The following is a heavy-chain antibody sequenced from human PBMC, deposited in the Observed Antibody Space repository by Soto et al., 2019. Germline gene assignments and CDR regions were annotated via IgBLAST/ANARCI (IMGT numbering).Heavy chain of an antibody. J-gene: IGHJ6*02. D-gene: IGHD1-1*01. V-gene: IGHV3-9*01. Sequence: VQLVESGGGLVQPGRSLRLSCAASGFTFDDYAMHWVRQAPGKGLEWVSGISWNSGSIGYADSVKGRFTISRDNAKNSLYLQMNSLRAEDTALYYCAKVRVRRYYYYYGMDVWGQGTTVTVSS. CDR2: ISWNSGSI. CDR1: GFTFDDYA. CDR3: AKVRVRRYYYYYGMDV.